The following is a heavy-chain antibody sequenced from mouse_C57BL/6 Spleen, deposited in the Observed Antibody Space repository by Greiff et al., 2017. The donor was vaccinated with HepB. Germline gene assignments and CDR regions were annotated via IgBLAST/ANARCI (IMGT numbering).Heavy chain of an antibody. CDR2: IYPGSGST. CDR3: AREHYSNPWFAY. D-gene: IGHD2-5*01. Sequence: VQVVESGAELVKPGASVKMSCKASGYTFTSYWITWVKQRPGQGLEWIGDIYPGSGSTNYNEKFKSKATLTVDTSSSTAYMQLSSLTSEDSAVYYCAREHYSNPWFAYWGQGTLVTVSA. CDR1: GYTFTSYW. V-gene: IGHV1-55*01. J-gene: IGHJ3*01.